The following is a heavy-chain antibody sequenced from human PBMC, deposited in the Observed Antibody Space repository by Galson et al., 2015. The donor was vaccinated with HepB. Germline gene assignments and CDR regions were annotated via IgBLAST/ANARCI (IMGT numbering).Heavy chain of an antibody. J-gene: IGHJ2*01. Sequence: SLRLSCAASGFTFSSYAMSWVRQAPGKGLEWVSAISGSGGSTYYADSVKGRFTISRDNSKNTLYLQMNSLRAEDTAVYYCAIGGGYYLNWYFDLWGRGTLVTVSS. CDR2: ISGSGGST. D-gene: IGHD3-22*01. CDR1: GFTFSSYA. V-gene: IGHV3-23*01. CDR3: AIGGGYYLNWYFDL.